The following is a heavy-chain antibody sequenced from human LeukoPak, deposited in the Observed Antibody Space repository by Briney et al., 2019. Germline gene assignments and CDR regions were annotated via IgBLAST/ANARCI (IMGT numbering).Heavy chain of an antibody. CDR1: GFTFSSYS. V-gene: IGHV3-48*04. J-gene: IGHJ4*02. CDR2: ISSSSSTI. D-gene: IGHD3-10*01. CDR3: ASAMVRGPADY. Sequence: GGSLRLSCAASGFTFSSYSMNWVRQAPGKGLEWVSYISSSSSTIYYADSVKGRFTISRDNAKNSLYLQMNSLRAEDTAVYYCASAMVRGPADYWGQGTPVTVSS.